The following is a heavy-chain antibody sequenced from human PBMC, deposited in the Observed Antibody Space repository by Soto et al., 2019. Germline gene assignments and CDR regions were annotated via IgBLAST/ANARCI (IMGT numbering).Heavy chain of an antibody. Sequence: SETLSLTCTVSGGSISSSSYYWGWIRQPPGKGLGWIGSIYYSGSTYYNPSLKSRVTISVDTSKNQFSLKLSSVTAADTAVYYCATIAVAALYGMDVWGQGTTVTVSS. V-gene: IGHV4-39*01. CDR1: GGSISSSSYY. D-gene: IGHD6-19*01. J-gene: IGHJ6*02. CDR2: IYYSGST. CDR3: ATIAVAALYGMDV.